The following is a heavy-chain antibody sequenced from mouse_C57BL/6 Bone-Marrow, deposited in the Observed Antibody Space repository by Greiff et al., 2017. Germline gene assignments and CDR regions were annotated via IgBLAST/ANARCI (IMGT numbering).Heavy chain of an antibody. Sequence: DVHLVESGGGLVQPGGSLKLSCAASGFTFSDYYMYWVRQTPEKRLEWVAYISNGGGSTYYPDTVKGRFTISRDNAKNTLYLQMSRLKSEDTAMYYCARHGGNYRYFDYWGQGTTLTVSS. J-gene: IGHJ2*01. CDR1: GFTFSDYY. D-gene: IGHD1-1*02. CDR3: ARHGGNYRYFDY. V-gene: IGHV5-12*01. CDR2: ISNGGGST.